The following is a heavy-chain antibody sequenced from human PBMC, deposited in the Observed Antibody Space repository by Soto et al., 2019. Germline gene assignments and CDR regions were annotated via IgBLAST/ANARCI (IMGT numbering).Heavy chain of an antibody. CDR2: VFCKGGST. J-gene: IGHJ6*02. D-gene: IGHD4-17*01. Sequence: EVQLVESGGGLVQPGRSLRLSCAASGFTCEEHAMHWVRQVPGEGLEWVSGVFCKGGSTGYADSVKGRFTISSDNAKNSLYLQMNSLRIEDTAVYYCVKDMTPGGADVWGQGTTVTVSS. V-gene: IGHV3-9*01. CDR1: GFTCEEHA. CDR3: VKDMTPGGADV.